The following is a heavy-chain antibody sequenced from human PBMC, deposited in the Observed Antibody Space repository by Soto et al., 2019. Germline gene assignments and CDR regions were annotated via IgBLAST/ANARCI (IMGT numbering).Heavy chain of an antibody. CDR2: ISSSSSYI. Sequence: PGGSLRLSCAASGFTFSSYSMNWVRQAPGEGLEWVSSISSSSSYIYYADSVKGRFTISRDNAKNSLYLQMNSLRAEDTAVYYCARDLASFGDYWGQGTLVTVSS. CDR3: ARDLASFGDY. D-gene: IGHD3-16*01. CDR1: GFTFSSYS. V-gene: IGHV3-21*01. J-gene: IGHJ4*02.